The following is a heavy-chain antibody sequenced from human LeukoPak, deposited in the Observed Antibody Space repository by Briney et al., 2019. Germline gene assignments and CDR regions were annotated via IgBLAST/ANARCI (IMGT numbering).Heavy chain of an antibody. V-gene: IGHV3-30*02. CDR3: ARRAGAYSHPYDY. J-gene: IGHJ4*02. Sequence: GGSLTLSCAASGGTFSGYGWRWVRQAPGKGLEWMAFIRYDGSNKYYPDSVKGRFTISRANSKNNLYLHMNSLRAEDTAVYYCARRAGAYSHPYDYWGQGTLVTVSS. D-gene: IGHD4/OR15-4a*01. CDR1: GGTFSGYG. CDR2: IRYDGSNK.